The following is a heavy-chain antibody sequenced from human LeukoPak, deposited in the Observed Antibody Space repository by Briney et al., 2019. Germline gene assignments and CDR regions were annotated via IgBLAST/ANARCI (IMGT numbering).Heavy chain of an antibody. D-gene: IGHD3-22*01. J-gene: IGHJ3*02. V-gene: IGHV1-46*01. CDR3: ARGGYYYDSSGSAFDI. CDR1: GYTFTSYY. Sequence: ASVKVSCKASGYTFTSYYMHWVRQAPGQGLEWMGIINPSGGSTSYAQKFQGRVTMTGDTSTSTVYMELSSLRSEDTAVYYCARGGYYYDSSGSAFDIWGQGTMVTVSS. CDR2: INPSGGST.